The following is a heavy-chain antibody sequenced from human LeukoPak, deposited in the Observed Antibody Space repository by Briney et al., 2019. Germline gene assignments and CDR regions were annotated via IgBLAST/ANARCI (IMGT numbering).Heavy chain of an antibody. D-gene: IGHD3-10*01. V-gene: IGHV3-48*01. CDR2: ISSSSRTI. CDR1: GFTFRSYS. J-gene: IGHJ6*02. Sequence: GGSLRLSCAVSGFTFRSYSINWVRQAAGKGLEWVSYISSSSRTIYYADSVKGRFTISRDNAKNSLFLQMNSLRAEDTAVYSCARDWAGTDYYYGMDVWGQGTTVTVSS. CDR3: ARDWAGTDYYYGMDV.